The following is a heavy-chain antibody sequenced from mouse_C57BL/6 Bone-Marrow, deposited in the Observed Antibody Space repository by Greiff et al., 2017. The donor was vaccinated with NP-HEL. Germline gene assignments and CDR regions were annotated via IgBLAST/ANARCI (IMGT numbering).Heavy chain of an antibody. CDR2: FYPGSGSI. J-gene: IGHJ1*03. Sequence: QVQLQQSGAELVKPGASVKLYCKASGYTFTAYTIHWVKQRSGQGLEWIGWFYPGSGSIKYTEKFKDKAPLTADKSSSTVSMELSRLTSEVHAVYFCARHGLGLYYGSSYWYFDVWGTGTTVTVSS. D-gene: IGHD1-1*01. CDR3: ARHGLGLYYGSSYWYFDV. V-gene: IGHV1-62-2*01. CDR1: GYTFTAYT.